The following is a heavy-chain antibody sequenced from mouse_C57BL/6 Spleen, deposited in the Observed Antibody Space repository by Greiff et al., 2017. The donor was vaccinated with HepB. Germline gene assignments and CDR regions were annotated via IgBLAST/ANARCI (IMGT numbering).Heavy chain of an antibody. CDR3: ASTGTFDY. D-gene: IGHD4-1*02. Sequence: QVQLQQPGAELVMPGASVKLSCKASGYTFTSYWMHWVKQRPGRDLEWIGEIDPSDSYTNYNQKFKGKSTLTVDKSSSTAYMQLSSLTSEDSAVYYCASTGTFDYWGQGTTLTVSS. CDR1: GYTFTSYW. CDR2: IDPSDSYT. J-gene: IGHJ2*01. V-gene: IGHV1-69*01.